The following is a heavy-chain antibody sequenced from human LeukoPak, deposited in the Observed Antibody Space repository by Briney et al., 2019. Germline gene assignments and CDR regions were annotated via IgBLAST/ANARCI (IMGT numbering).Heavy chain of an antibody. J-gene: IGHJ6*02. CDR3: ARARYYYYGMDV. CDR2: ISSSGSTI. V-gene: IGHV3-48*03. Sequence: GGSLRLSCAASGFTFSSYGMNWVRQAPGKGLEWVSYISSSGSTIYYADSVKGRFTISRDNAKNSLYLQMNSLRAEDTAVYYCARARYYYYGMDVWGQGTTVTVSS. CDR1: GFTFSSYG.